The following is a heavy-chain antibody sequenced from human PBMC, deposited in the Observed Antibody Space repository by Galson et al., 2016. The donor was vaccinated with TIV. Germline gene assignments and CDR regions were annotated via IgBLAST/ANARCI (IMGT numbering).Heavy chain of an antibody. J-gene: IGHJ3*01. CDR3: ARSDNYQKNALDV. CDR2: INPKTGAI. V-gene: IGHV1-2*02. D-gene: IGHD5-24*01. CDR1: GYNFTGYF. Sequence: SVKVSRKASGYNFTGYFLHWVRQAPGHGPEWMGWINPKTGAITYAQNYQGRVTMTGDTSTSTVYMELNRLQSDDTAVYFCARSDNYQKNALDVWGQGTMVAVSS.